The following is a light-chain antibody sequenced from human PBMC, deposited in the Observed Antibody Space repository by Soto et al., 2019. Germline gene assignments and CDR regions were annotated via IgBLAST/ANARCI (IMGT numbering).Light chain of an antibody. J-gene: IGLJ3*02. CDR2: DVS. V-gene: IGLV2-14*01. Sequence: QSALTQPASVSGSPGQSITISCTGTSSDVGGYNYVSWYQQHPGKAPKLMIYDVSSRPSGVSIRFSGSKSGNTASLTISGLQAEVEADYYCSSYTTSSTLVVLGGGTQLTVL. CDR3: SSYTTSSTLVV. CDR1: SSDVGGYNY.